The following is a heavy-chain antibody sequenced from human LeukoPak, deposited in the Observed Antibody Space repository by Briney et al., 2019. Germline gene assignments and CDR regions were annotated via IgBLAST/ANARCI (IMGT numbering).Heavy chain of an antibody. CDR3: ASPRTAGTSNFDY. V-gene: IGHV1-69*13. Sequence: GASVKVSCKASGYTFGSHNMHWVRQAPGQGLEWMGGIIPIFGTANYAQKFQGRVTITADESTSTAYMELSSLRSEDTAVYYCASPRTAGTSNFDYWGQGTLVTVSS. D-gene: IGHD6-19*01. CDR1: GYTFGSHN. J-gene: IGHJ4*02. CDR2: IIPIFGTA.